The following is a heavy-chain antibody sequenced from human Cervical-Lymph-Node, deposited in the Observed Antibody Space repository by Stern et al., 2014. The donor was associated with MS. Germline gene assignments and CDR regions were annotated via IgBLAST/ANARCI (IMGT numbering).Heavy chain of an antibody. CDR2: ISSIFDKT. V-gene: IGHV1-69*12. CDR3: ATERGNNYGFGY. Sequence: QVQLVQSGAEVKKPGSSVKVSCTTSGGTFSSYVISWVRQAPGQGLEWMGGISSIFDKTNYAQKFRGRVTITAYESTSTAYMELSSLRSDDTAIYYCATERGNNYGFGYWGQGTLVTVSS. J-gene: IGHJ4*02. CDR1: GGTFSSYV. D-gene: IGHD5-18*01.